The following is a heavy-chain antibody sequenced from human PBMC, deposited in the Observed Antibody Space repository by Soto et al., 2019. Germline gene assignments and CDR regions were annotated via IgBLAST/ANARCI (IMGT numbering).Heavy chain of an antibody. CDR2: IDPSDSQA. CDR3: AKQIYDSDSGPNFKYYFDS. Sequence: RESLKISPKCSRCSFAAYLITWLPQLPGKCLEWMGRIDPSDSQAYYSPSFRGHVTISAAKSITTVFLQWSSLRASDTAMYYCAKQIYDSDSGPNFKYYFDSWGQGTMVTVSS. V-gene: IGHV5-10-1*01. CDR1: RCSFAAYL. D-gene: IGHD3-22*01. J-gene: IGHJ4*02.